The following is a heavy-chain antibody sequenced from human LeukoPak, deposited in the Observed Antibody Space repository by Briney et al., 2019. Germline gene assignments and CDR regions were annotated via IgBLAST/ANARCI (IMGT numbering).Heavy chain of an antibody. Sequence: GGSLRLSCAASGFTFSSYSMNWVRQAPGKGLEWVSYIRSSSSTIYYADSVRGRFTISRDNSKNTLYLQMNSLRVEDTAVYYCATNGARATRFCSGGRCYSHDYYMDVWGKGTTVTISS. CDR2: IRSSSSTI. V-gene: IGHV3-48*04. J-gene: IGHJ6*03. CDR1: GFTFSSYS. CDR3: ATNGARATRFCSGGRCYSHDYYMDV. D-gene: IGHD2-15*01.